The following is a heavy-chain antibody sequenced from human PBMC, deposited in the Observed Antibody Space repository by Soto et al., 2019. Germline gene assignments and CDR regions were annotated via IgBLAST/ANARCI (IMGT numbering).Heavy chain of an antibody. Sequence: QAQLQQWGAGLLKPSETLSLTCAVSNGSFSGYYGSWIRQPPGKGLEWIGEIAHSGSTNYSPSLKSRVTMSVDTSKIQFSLKLTSVVAADTAVYYCSRGLTREEPWYFGLGGRGTLVTVSS. V-gene: IGHV4-34*01. J-gene: IGHJ2*01. CDR3: SRGLTREEPWYFGL. CDR1: NGSFSGYY. D-gene: IGHD2-2*01. CDR2: IAHSGST.